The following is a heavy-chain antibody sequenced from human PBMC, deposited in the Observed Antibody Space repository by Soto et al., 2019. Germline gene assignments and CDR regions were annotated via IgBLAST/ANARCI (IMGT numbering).Heavy chain of an antibody. CDR2: IYHSGST. V-gene: IGHV4-4*02. CDR3: ARAQLVVYYYYYMDV. Sequence: SETLSLTCAVSSGSISSSNWWSWVRQPPGKGLEWIGEIYHSGSTNYNPSLKSRVTISVDKSKNQFSLKLSSVTAADTAVYYCARAQLVVYYYYYMDVWGKGTTVTVSS. CDR1: SGSISSSNW. J-gene: IGHJ6*03. D-gene: IGHD6-6*01.